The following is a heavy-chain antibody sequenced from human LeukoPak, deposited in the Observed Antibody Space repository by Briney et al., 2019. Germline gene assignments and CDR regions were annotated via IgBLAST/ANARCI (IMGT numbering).Heavy chain of an antibody. J-gene: IGHJ5*02. CDR2: ISGSGGST. D-gene: IGHD4-17*01. CDR1: GFTFSSYA. CDR3: AKDGRGYGDLSWFDP. V-gene: IGHV3-23*01. Sequence: GGSLRLSCAASGFTFSSYAMNWVRQAPGKGLEWVSVISGSGGSTYYADSVKGRFTISRDSSTNTLYLQMNSLRAEDTAVYYCAKDGRGYGDLSWFDPWGQGNPVTVSS.